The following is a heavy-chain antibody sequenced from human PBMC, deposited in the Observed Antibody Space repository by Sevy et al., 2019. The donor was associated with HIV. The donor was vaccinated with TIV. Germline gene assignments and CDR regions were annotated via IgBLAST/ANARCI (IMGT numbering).Heavy chain of an antibody. CDR3: ARERGSNILTLGLDF. J-gene: IGHJ4*02. CDR2: IHASGRT. Sequence: SETLSLTCTVSAGSISRDSYFWNWIRQPAGKGLEWIGRIHASGRTIYNPSLKSRVTMSVDKSKSQFSLRLTSVTAADSAVYFCARERGSNILTLGLDFWGQGSLVTVSS. CDR1: AGSISRDSYF. D-gene: IGHD3-9*01. V-gene: IGHV4-61*02.